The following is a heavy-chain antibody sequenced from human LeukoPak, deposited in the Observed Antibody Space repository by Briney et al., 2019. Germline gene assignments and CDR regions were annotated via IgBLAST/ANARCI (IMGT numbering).Heavy chain of an antibody. J-gene: IGHJ4*02. Sequence: GGSLRLSCPASGFTLSSYSMNWVRQAPGKGLEWVSSISSSSSYIYYADSVKGRFTISRDNAKNSLYLQMNSLRAEDTAVYYCAGSGITGTIDYWGQGTLVTVSS. D-gene: IGHD1-7*01. V-gene: IGHV3-21*01. CDR1: GFTLSSYS. CDR2: ISSSSSYI. CDR3: AGSGITGTIDY.